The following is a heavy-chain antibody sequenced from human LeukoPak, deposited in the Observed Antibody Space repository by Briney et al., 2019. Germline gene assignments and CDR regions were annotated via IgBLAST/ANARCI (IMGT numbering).Heavy chain of an antibody. Sequence: GGSLRLSCEASGFTLSSYAMAWVGQAPGKGLEWLSYITSSSNINYADSVKGRFTISRDNAKNSLYLQMNSLRDEDTAVYYCARSANPGVHEFDPWGQGTLVTVSS. J-gene: IGHJ5*02. CDR1: GFTLSSYA. D-gene: IGHD6-6*01. CDR2: ITSSSNI. CDR3: ARSANPGVHEFDP. V-gene: IGHV3-48*02.